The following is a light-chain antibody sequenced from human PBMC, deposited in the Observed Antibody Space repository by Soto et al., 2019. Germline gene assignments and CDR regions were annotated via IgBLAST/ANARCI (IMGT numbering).Light chain of an antibody. CDR2: DAS. J-gene: IGKJ3*01. CDR3: QQCDNRPFT. V-gene: IGKV1-33*01. Sequence: DIQMTQSPSSVSASVGDRVTITCRASQGISSWLDWYQQKPGKAPSLLIYDASKSQFGVPSRFSGSGSGTDFTFTISSLQPEDNATYYCQQCDNRPFTFGPGTKVNIK. CDR1: QGISSW.